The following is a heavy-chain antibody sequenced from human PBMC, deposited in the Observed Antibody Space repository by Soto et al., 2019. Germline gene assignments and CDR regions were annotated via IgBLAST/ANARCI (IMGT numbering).Heavy chain of an antibody. D-gene: IGHD6-19*01. CDR1: GFTFSSYG. V-gene: IGHV3-30*18. CDR2: ISYDGSNK. J-gene: IGHJ4*02. CDR3: AKAPYSSGWYAIDY. Sequence: VQLVESGGGVVQPGRSLRLSCAASGFTFSSYGMHWVRQAPGKGLEWVAVISYDGSNKYYADSVKGRFTISRDNSKNTLYLQMNSLRAEDTAVYYCAKAPYSSGWYAIDYWGQGTLVTVSS.